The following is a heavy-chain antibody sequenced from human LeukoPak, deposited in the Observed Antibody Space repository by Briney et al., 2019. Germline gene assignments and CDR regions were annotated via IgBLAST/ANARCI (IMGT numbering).Heavy chain of an antibody. CDR1: GFTVSSST. V-gene: IGHV3-53*01. J-gene: IGHJ4*02. CDR3: AREIGGGHHYFEH. CDR2: FYSYALDGIT. Sequence: PGGSLRLSCAGSGFTVSSSTMSWVRQAPGKGLEWVSNFYSYALDGITNYADSVKGRFTISRDNSQNTLYPQMNSLRVEDTATYYCAREIGGGHHYFEHWGEGTVVTVSS. D-gene: IGHD1-26*01.